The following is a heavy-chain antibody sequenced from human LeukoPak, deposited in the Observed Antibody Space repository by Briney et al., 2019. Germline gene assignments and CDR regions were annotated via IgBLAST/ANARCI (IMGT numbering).Heavy chain of an antibody. J-gene: IGHJ4*02. CDR2: LNWNGGST. CDR1: GFTFDDYG. V-gene: IGHV3-20*04. D-gene: IGHD3-22*01. Sequence: PGGSLRLSCAASGFTFDDYGMSWVRQAPGKGLEWVSGLNWNGGSTGYADSVKGRFTISRDNAKNSLYLQMNSLRAEDTAVYYCAKVRYYYDSSGYFYWGQGTLVTVSS. CDR3: AKVRYYYDSSGYFY.